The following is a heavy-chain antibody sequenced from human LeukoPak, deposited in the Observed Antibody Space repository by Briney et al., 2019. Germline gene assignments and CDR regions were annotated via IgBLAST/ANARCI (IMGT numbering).Heavy chain of an antibody. J-gene: IGHJ6*03. Sequence: GGSLRLSCSASGFTFSSSWMTWVRQAPGKGLEWVANIKQDGSEQYTADSLKGRFTISRDNDEKLVFLQMNSLRVDDTAVYYCARVGPSYYYYYMDAWGNGTTVIVSS. CDR2: IKQDGSEQ. V-gene: IGHV3-7*01. CDR3: ARVGPSYYYYYMDA. CDR1: GFTFSSSW.